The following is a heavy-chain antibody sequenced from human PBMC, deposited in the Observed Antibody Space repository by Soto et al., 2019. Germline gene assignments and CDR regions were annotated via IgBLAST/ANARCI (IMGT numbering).Heavy chain of an antibody. V-gene: IGHV1-69*06. CDR1: GGTFSSYA. CDR2: IIPIFGTA. J-gene: IGHJ5*02. Sequence: SVKVSCKASGGTFSSYAISWVRQAPGQGLEWMGGIIPIFGTANYAQKFQGRVTITADKSTSTAYMELRSLRSDDTAVYYCARDRDIVVVPAWFDPWGQGTLVTVSS. CDR3: ARDRDIVVVPAWFDP. D-gene: IGHD2-2*01.